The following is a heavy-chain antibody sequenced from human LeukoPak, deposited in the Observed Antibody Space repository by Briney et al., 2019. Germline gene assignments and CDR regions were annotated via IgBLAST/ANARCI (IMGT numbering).Heavy chain of an antibody. V-gene: IGHV3-48*01. CDR2: ISSSSSTI. J-gene: IGHJ4*02. CDR1: GFTFSSYS. Sequence: PGGSLRLSCAASGFTFSSYSMNWVRQAPGKGLEWVSCISSSSSTIYYADSVKGRFTISRDNAKNSLYLQMNSLRAEDTAVYYCASDIVALEFDYWGQGTLVTVSS. D-gene: IGHD5-12*01. CDR3: ASDIVALEFDY.